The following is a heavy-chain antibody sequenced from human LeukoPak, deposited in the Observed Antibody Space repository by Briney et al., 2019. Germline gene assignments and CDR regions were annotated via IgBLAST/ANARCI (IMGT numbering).Heavy chain of an antibody. Sequence: GASVKVSCKASGYTFTGYYMHWVRQAPGQGLEWMGWINPNSGGTNYAQKFQGWVTMTRDTSISTACMELSRLRSDDTAVYYCARGGPGGSGYYYGMDVWGQGTTVTVSS. CDR1: GYTFTGYY. J-gene: IGHJ6*02. CDR2: INPNSGGT. D-gene: IGHD3-16*01. V-gene: IGHV1-2*04. CDR3: ARGGPGGSGYYYGMDV.